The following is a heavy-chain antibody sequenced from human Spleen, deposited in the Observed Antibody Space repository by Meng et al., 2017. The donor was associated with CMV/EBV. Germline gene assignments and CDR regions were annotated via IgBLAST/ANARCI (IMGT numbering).Heavy chain of an antibody. D-gene: IGHD3-10*01. CDR2: IKQDGSER. CDR1: GLTFSNYW. CDR3: ARNRRYYYGSGSYYNSYYFDY. Sequence: GESLKISCTVSGLTFSNYWMTWVRQAPGKGLEWVANIKQDGSERYYVDSVKGRFTISRDNSKNSLYLQMNSLRAEDTAVFYCARNRRYYYGSGSYYNSYYFDYWGQGALVTVSS. J-gene: IGHJ4*02. V-gene: IGHV3-7*01.